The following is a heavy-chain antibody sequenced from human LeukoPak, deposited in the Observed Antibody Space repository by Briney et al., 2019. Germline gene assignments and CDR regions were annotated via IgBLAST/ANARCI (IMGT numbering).Heavy chain of an antibody. CDR3: AREYQIFGVVITSLGAFDI. V-gene: IGHV4-30-2*01. CDR1: GGSISFGGYY. J-gene: IGHJ3*02. Sequence: SQTLSLTCTVSGGSISFGGYYWSWIRQTPEKGLEWIGYIYQSGTTYYNPSLKSRVTISADTSKNQFSLKLNSVTAADTAVYYCAREYQIFGVVITSLGAFDIWGQGTMVTVSS. D-gene: IGHD3-3*01. CDR2: IYQSGTT.